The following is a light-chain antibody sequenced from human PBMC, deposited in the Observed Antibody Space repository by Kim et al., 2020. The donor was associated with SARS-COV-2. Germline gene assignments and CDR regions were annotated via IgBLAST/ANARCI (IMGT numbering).Light chain of an antibody. CDR3: QQYNNWPPYT. CDR1: QSVSSN. CDR2: DAS. J-gene: IGKJ2*01. V-gene: IGKV3-15*01. Sequence: VSPGERAPLSCRASQSVSSNLAWYQQRPGQAPRLLIYDASTRATGIPARFSGYGSGTEFTLTISSLQSEDFAVYYCQQYNNWPPYTFGQGTKLEI.